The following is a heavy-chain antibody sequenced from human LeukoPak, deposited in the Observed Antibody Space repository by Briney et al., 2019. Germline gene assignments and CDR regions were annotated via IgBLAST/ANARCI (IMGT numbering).Heavy chain of an antibody. J-gene: IGHJ4*02. D-gene: IGHD1-7*01. CDR1: GFTLSYFG. V-gene: IGHV3-23*01. CDR2: SGSGGYT. CDR3: ARRGVTGTREFDY. Sequence: GGSLRLSCATSGFTLSYFGIHWVRQAPGKGLEWVSASGSGGYTYYADSVKGRFTISRDNSKNTLYLQINSLRAEDTAVYYCARRGVTGTREFDYWGQGTLVTVSS.